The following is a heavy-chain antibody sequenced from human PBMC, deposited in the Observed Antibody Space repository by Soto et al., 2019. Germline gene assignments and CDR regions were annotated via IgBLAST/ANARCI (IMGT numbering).Heavy chain of an antibody. CDR3: ARDRCGGDCYPDAFDI. J-gene: IGHJ3*02. CDR2: INPNSGGT. Sequence: ASVKVSCKASGYTFTGYYVHWVRQAPGQGLEWMGWINPNSGGTNYVQKFQGWVTMTRDTSISTAYMELSRLRSDDTAVYYCARDRCGGDCYPDAFDIWGQGTMVTVSS. D-gene: IGHD2-21*01. V-gene: IGHV1-2*04. CDR1: GYTFTGYY.